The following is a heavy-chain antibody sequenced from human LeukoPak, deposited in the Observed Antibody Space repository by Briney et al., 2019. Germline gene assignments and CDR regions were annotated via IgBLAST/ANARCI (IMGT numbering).Heavy chain of an antibody. CDR3: GRWYGVAENWFDP. V-gene: IGHV3-23*01. Sequence: PGGSLRLSCAVSGITFSDIWVSWVRQAPGKGLEWVSAISGSGGSTYYADSVKGRFTISRDNSKNTLYLQMNSLRAEDTAVYYCGRWYGVAENWFDPWGQGTLVTVSS. CDR1: GITFSDIW. CDR2: ISGSGGST. J-gene: IGHJ5*02. D-gene: IGHD2-15*01.